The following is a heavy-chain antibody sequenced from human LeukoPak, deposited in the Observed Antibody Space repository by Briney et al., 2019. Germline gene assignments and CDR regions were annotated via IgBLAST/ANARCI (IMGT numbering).Heavy chain of an antibody. CDR2: ISASGGST. Sequence: GGSLRLSCAASGFTLSRYAMTWVRQVPGKGLEWVSSISASGGSTFYADSVKGRFTISRDTSKNTLFLQMNSLKAADTAVYYCAKDWSDWFDPWGQGTLVTVS. CDR3: AKDWSDWFDP. CDR1: GFTLSRYA. V-gene: IGHV3-23*01. J-gene: IGHJ5*02.